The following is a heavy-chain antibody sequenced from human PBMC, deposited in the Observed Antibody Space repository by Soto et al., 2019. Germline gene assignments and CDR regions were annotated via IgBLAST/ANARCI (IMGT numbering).Heavy chain of an antibody. Sequence: QVLLQESGPGLVKPSGTLSLTCAVSGGPISSGNWWSWVRQSPGKELEWIGEIYHSGITNYNPSLKSRVTISVDNSENQLSLSLNSVTAADTAVYYCARNVRYYIDYWGQGTLVTVSS. V-gene: IGHV4-4*02. CDR2: IYHSGIT. J-gene: IGHJ4*02. CDR1: GGPISSGNW. CDR3: ARNVRYYIDY.